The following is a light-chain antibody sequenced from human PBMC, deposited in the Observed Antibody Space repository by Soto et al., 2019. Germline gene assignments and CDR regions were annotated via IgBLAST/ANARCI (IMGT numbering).Light chain of an antibody. Sequence: QPVLTQSPSASASLGASVKLTCTLSSGHSNYAIEWHQQQPEKGPRYLMKLNSDGSHGKGAGNPARFAGSSAGAERHLAISALQSEDEAYYYCQTWGTGVWVFGGGTKVTVL. J-gene: IGLJ3*02. V-gene: IGLV4-69*01. CDR3: QTWGTGVWV. CDR1: SGHSNYA. CDR2: LNSDGSH.